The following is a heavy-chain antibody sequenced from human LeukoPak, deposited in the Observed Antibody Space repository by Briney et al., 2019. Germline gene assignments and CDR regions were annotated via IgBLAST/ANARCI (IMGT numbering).Heavy chain of an antibody. V-gene: IGHV4-39*01. J-gene: IGHJ4*02. CDR3: ARQTVFPDY. Sequence: SETLSLTCTVSGGSISSSSYYWGWIRQSPGKGLEWIGSIYYSGNTYYNPSLESRVTISVDTSKNQFSLKLSSVTAADTAVYYCARQTVFPDYWGRGTLVTVSS. D-gene: IGHD4-11*01. CDR1: GGSISSSSYY. CDR2: IYYSGNT.